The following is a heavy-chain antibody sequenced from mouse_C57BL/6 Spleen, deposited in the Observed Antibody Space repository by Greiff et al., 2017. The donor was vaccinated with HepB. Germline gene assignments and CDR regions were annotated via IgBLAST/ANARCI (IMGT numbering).Heavy chain of an antibody. CDR3: ARQGLGRYFDY. CDR2: ISSGGSYT. J-gene: IGHJ2*01. V-gene: IGHV5-6*01. D-gene: IGHD3-3*01. Sequence: EVKVVESGGDLVKPGGSLKLSCAASGFTFSSYGMSWVRQTPDKRLEWVATISSGGSYTYYPDSVKGRFTISRDNAKNTLYLQMSSLKSEDTAMYYCARQGLGRYFDYWGQGTTLTVSS. CDR1: GFTFSSYG.